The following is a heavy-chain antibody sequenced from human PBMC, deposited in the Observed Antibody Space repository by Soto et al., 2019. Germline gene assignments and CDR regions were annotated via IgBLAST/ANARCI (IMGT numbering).Heavy chain of an antibody. V-gene: IGHV1-69*04. CDR3: ARDGAYYYGGTYFDY. Sequence: GASVKVSCKASGGTFSSYTISWVRQAPGQGLEWMGRIIPILGIANYAQKFQGRVTITADKSTSTAYMELSSLRSEDTAVYYCARDGAYYYGGTYFDYWGQGTLVTVSS. CDR2: IIPILGIA. J-gene: IGHJ4*02. D-gene: IGHD2-21*01. CDR1: GGTFSSYT.